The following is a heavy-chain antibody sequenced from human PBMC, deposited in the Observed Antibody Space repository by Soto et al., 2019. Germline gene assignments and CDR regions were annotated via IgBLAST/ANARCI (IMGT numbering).Heavy chain of an antibody. D-gene: IGHD1-26*01. J-gene: IGHJ4*02. CDR1: GFPFSGHW. CDR3: ARVVGATNTLHN. Sequence: EVQLVESGGGLVQPGGSLRLSCVASGFPFSGHWMSWVRQAPGKGLEWVANIKQDGSEEHYVDSVKGRFTVSRDKAKNSLHLQMNSLRAEDTAVYYCARVVGATNTLHNWGQGTLVTVS. V-gene: IGHV3-7*01. CDR2: IKQDGSEE.